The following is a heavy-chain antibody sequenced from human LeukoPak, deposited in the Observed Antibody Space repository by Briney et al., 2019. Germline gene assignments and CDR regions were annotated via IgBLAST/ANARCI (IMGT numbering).Heavy chain of an antibody. Sequence: GGSLRLSCAASGFTFSSYGMHWVRQAPGKGLEWVAVIWYDGSNKYYADSVKGRFTRSRDNSKNALYLQMNSLRVEDTGVYYCAKEGLGYCSGGSCYFYDVWGQGATVTVSS. D-gene: IGHD2-15*01. J-gene: IGHJ6*02. CDR2: IWYDGSNK. CDR1: GFTFSSYG. V-gene: IGHV3-33*06. CDR3: AKEGLGYCSGGSCYFYDV.